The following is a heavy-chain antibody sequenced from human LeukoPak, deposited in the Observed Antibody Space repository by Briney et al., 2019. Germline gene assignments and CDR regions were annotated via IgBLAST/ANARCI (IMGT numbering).Heavy chain of an antibody. V-gene: IGHV1-46*01. Sequence: ASVKVSCKASGYTFSTYSMHWVRQAPGQGLEWMGIINPTGDSTNYAQRFQGRVNMTRDTSTSTVFLDLSSLRSEDTAVYYCARGRNSYSPPFDFWGQGTLVIVSS. CDR3: ARGRNSYSPPFDF. CDR2: INPTGDST. J-gene: IGHJ4*02. D-gene: IGHD4-11*01. CDR1: GYTFSTYS.